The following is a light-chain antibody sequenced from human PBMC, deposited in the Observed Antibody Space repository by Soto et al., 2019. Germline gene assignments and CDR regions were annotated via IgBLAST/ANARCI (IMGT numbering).Light chain of an antibody. CDR3: QQSYSTPYT. CDR1: QSISSY. J-gene: IGKJ1*01. CDR2: AAS. Sequence: DIQMTQSPSSLSASVGDRVTITCRASQSISSYLNWYQQKPGKAPKLLIYAASSLQSGVPSRFSGSGSGTDFTLTINSLQPEDFATYYCQQSYSTPYTFGQGTKVDIK. V-gene: IGKV1-39*01.